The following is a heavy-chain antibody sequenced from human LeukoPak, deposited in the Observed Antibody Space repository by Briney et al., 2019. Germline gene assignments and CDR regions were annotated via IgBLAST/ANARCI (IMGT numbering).Heavy chain of an antibody. CDR1: GFTSSSYA. CDR2: ISGSGGST. V-gene: IGHV3-23*01. CDR3: AKSPPRRSYDFWSGYYSGPDY. Sequence: GGSLRLSCAASGFTSSSYAMSWVRQAPGKGLGGVSAISGSGGSTYYADSVKGRFTISRDNSKNPLYLQMNSLRAEDTAVYYCAKSPPRRSYDFWSGYYSGPDYWGQGTLVTVSS. J-gene: IGHJ4*02. D-gene: IGHD3-3*01.